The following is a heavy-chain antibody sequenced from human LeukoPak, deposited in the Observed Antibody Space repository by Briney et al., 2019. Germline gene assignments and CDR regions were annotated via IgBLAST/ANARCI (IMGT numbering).Heavy chain of an antibody. Sequence: ASVKVSCKASGYTFTSYDINWVRQATGQGLEWMGWMNPNSGNTGYAQKFQGRVTMTRNTSISTAYMELCSLRSEDTAVYYCARVYGDTQMATIEYYFDYWGQGTLVTVSS. CDR1: GYTFTSYD. D-gene: IGHD5-24*01. CDR2: MNPNSGNT. J-gene: IGHJ4*02. V-gene: IGHV1-8*01. CDR3: ARVYGDTQMATIEYYFDY.